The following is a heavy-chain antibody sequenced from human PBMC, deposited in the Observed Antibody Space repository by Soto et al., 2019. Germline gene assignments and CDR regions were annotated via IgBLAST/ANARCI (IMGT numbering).Heavy chain of an antibody. V-gene: IGHV1-69*08. CDR2: IIPILGIA. CDR3: ARDHFCSSTSCYITD. D-gene: IGHD2-2*02. J-gene: IGHJ4*02. Sequence: QVQLVQSGAEVKKPGSSVKVSCKASGGTFSSYTISWVRQAPGQGLEWMGRIIPILGIANYAQKFQGRVTITADKSTSTAYMELSSLRSEDTAEYYCARDHFCSSTSCYITDWGQGTLVTVSS. CDR1: GGTFSSYT.